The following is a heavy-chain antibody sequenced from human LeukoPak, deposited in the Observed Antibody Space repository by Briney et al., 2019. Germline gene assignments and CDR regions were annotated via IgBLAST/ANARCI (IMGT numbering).Heavy chain of an antibody. V-gene: IGHV4-61*02. J-gene: IGHJ4*02. D-gene: IGHD3-10*01. CDR3: ARYGGSGTYFFDF. CDR2: IYTSGGT. CDR1: GGSISSGSYY. Sequence: PSQTLSLTCTVSGGSISSGSYYWSWIRQPAGKGLEWIGRIYTSGGTNYNPSLKSRVTISVDTSKNQFSLKLSSVTAADTAVYYCARYGGSGTYFFDFWGQGTLVTVSS.